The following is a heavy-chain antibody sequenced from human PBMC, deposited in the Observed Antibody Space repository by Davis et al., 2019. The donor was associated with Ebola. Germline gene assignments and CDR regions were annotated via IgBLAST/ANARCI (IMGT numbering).Heavy chain of an antibody. D-gene: IGHD3-3*01. Sequence: GESLNISCAASGFTSSNHYMSWIRQAPGEGLEWISYISDSGDSEFYADSVKGRFTISRDNAKNSLYLQMNSLRGADTGLYYCARDLGVGGAFDVWGQGTMVTVSS. CDR1: GFTSSNHY. CDR2: ISDSGDSE. J-gene: IGHJ3*01. CDR3: ARDLGVGGAFDV. V-gene: IGHV3-11*01.